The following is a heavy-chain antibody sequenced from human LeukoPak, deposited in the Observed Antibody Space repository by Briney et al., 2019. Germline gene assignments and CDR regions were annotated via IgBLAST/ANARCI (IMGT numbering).Heavy chain of an antibody. V-gene: IGHV4-59*01. J-gene: IGHJ6*03. CDR2: IYYSGST. CDR1: GGSISSYY. Sequence: PSETLSLTCTVSGGSISSYYWSWIRQPPGKGLEWIGYIYYSGSTNYNPSLKSRVTISVDTSKNQFSLKLSSVTAADTAVYYCARGLWFGELDYYYYYYYMDVWGKGTTVTVSS. D-gene: IGHD3-10*01. CDR3: ARGLWFGELDYYYYYYYMDV.